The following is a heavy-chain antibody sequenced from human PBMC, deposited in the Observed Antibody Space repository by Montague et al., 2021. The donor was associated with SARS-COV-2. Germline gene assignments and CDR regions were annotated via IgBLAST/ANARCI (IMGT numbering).Heavy chain of an antibody. D-gene: IGHD6-13*01. CDR2: IYYSGST. CDR1: GGSISSGGYY. CDR3: ARVGRQQLVRLSGMDV. J-gene: IGHJ6*02. Sequence: TLSLTCTVSGGSISSGGYYWSWIRQHPGKGLEWIGNIYYSGSTYYNPSLKSRVTISVDTSKNQFSLKLSSVTAADTAVYYCARVGRQQLVRLSGMDVWGQGTTVTVSS. V-gene: IGHV4-31*03.